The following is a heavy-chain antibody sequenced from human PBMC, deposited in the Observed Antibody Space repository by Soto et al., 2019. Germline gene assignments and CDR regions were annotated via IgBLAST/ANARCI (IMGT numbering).Heavy chain of an antibody. V-gene: IGHV3-23*01. J-gene: IGHJ4*02. CDR2: ISGSGGST. Sequence: PVGSLRLSCAASGFTFSSYAMSWVRQSPGKGLEWVSAISGSGGSTYYADSVKGRFTISRDNSKNTLYLQMNSLRAEDTAVYYCASLYDCSSTSCYRAARNLWGQGTLVTVSS. CDR1: GFTFSSYA. CDR3: ASLYDCSSTSCYRAARNL. D-gene: IGHD2-2*01.